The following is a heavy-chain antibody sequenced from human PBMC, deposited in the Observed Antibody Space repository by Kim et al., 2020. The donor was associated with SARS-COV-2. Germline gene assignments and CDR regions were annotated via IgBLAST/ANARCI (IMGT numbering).Heavy chain of an antibody. CDR2: IKQDGSEK. V-gene: IGHV3-7*01. CDR1: GFTFSSYW. CDR3: ARGISTGYSSGWYFTKYYYYYGMDV. J-gene: IGHJ6*02. Sequence: GGSLRLSCAASGFTFSSYWMSWVRQAPGKGLEWVANIKQDGSEKYYVDSVKGRFTISRDNAKNSLYLQMNSLRAEDTAVYYCARGISTGYSSGWYFTKYYYYYGMDVWGQGTTVTVSS. D-gene: IGHD6-19*01.